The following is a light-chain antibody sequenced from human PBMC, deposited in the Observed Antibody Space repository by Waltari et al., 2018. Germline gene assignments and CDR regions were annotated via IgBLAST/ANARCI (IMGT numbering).Light chain of an antibody. CDR2: KAS. CDR3: LQYNGEPRT. V-gene: IGKV1-5*03. J-gene: IGKJ1*01. CDR1: QNINTW. Sequence: DLQMPPSPSTLSASVGERVTITCRASQNINTWLAWHQQKPGKAPKLLIYKASSLESGVPSRFSGSGSGTEFTLTISSLQPDDFATYYCLQYNGEPRTFGQGTKVEVK.